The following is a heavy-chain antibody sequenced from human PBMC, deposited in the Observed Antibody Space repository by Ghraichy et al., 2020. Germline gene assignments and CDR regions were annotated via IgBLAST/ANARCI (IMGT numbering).Heavy chain of an antibody. CDR1: GFTFSSYS. CDR3: ARRLELRGGYYYYGMDV. CDR2: IGSSSSYI. D-gene: IGHD1-7*01. V-gene: IGHV3-21*01. Sequence: GSLRLSCAASGFTFSSYSMQWVRQAPGKGLEWVSSIGSSSSYIYYADSVKGRFTISRDNAKNSLYLQMNSLRAEDTAVYYCARRLELRGGYYYYGMDVWGQGTTVTVSS. J-gene: IGHJ6*02.